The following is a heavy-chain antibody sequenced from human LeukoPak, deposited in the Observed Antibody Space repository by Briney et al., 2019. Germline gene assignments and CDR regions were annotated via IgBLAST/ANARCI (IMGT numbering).Heavy chain of an antibody. Sequence: GGSLRLSCAASGFTFISYWLTWVRQAPGKGLEWVAKIKQDGREKYYVGSVKGRFTISRDNAKNSLYMQMNSLRAEDTAVYYCARVQRGYSYNPLGYYYYYMDVWGKGTTVTVSS. CDR1: GFTFISYW. J-gene: IGHJ6*03. V-gene: IGHV3-7*01. CDR3: ARVQRGYSYNPLGYYYYYMDV. CDR2: IKQDGREK. D-gene: IGHD5-18*01.